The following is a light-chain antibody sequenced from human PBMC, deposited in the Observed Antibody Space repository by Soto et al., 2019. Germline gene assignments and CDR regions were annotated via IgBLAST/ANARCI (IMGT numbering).Light chain of an antibody. CDR2: TAS. J-gene: IGKJ5*01. CDR3: QQLNSYPIT. V-gene: IGKV1-9*01. Sequence: DIQLTQSPSFLSASVGDRVTITCRASQGIRSYLAWYQQKPGKAPNLLIYTASTLQSGVPSRFSGSESGTEFTLTISSPQPEDFATYYCQQLNSYPITFGQGTRLEIK. CDR1: QGIRSY.